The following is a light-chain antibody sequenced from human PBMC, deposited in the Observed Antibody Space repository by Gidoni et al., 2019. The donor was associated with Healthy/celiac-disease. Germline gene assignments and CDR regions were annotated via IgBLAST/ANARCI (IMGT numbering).Light chain of an antibody. Sequence: DIQMTQSPSSLSASVGDRVTITCQASRDISNYLNWYQQKPGKAPKLLIYDASNLETGVPSRFSGSGSGTDFTFTISSLQPEDIATYYCQQYDNLPSLTFXGXTKVEIK. V-gene: IGKV1-33*01. CDR2: DAS. CDR1: RDISNY. J-gene: IGKJ4*01. CDR3: QQYDNLPSLT.